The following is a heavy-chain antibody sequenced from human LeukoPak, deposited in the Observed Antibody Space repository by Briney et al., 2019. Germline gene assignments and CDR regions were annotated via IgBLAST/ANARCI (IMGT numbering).Heavy chain of an antibody. CDR2: IIPIFGTA. V-gene: IGHV1-69*13. CDR1: GGTFSSYA. Sequence: SVKVSCKASGGTFSSYAISWVRQAPGQGLEWMGGIIPIFGTANYAQKFQGRVTITADESTSTAYMELSSLRSEDTAVYYCARGTYDSSGIDYWGQGTLVTVSS. D-gene: IGHD3-22*01. J-gene: IGHJ4*02. CDR3: ARGTYDSSGIDY.